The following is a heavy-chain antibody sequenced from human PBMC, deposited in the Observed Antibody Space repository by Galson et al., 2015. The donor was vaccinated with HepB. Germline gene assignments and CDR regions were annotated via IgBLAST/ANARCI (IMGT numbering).Heavy chain of an antibody. J-gene: IGHJ6*02. V-gene: IGHV3-21*01. CDR3: ARFCRDTMVRGVVPRCGMDV. D-gene: IGHD3-10*01. Sequence: SLRLSCAASGFTFSSYSMNWVRQAPGKGLEWVSSISSSSSYIYYADSVKGRFTISRDNAKNSLYLQMNSLRAEDTAVYYCARFCRDTMVRGVVPRCGMDVWGQGTTVTVSS. CDR2: ISSSSSYI. CDR1: GFTFSSYS.